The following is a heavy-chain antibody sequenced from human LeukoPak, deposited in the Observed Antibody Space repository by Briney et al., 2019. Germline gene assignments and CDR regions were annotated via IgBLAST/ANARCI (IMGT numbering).Heavy chain of an antibody. CDR1: GYSINSGYY. J-gene: IGHJ2*01. CDR2: IHHSGST. V-gene: IGHV4-38-2*01. D-gene: IGHD3-10*01. Sequence: SETLSLTCAVSGYSINSGYYWSWIRQPPGKGLEWIASIHHSGSTHYNPSLKSRVTISVDTSKNQFSLKLSSVTAADTAVYYCARLVRGVGYWYFDLWGRGTLVTVSS. CDR3: ARLVRGVGYWYFDL.